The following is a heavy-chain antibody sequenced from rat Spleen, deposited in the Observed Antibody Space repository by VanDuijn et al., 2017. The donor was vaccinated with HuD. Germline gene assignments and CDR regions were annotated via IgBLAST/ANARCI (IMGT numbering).Heavy chain of an antibody. CDR1: GFTFSNYD. D-gene: IGHD1-11*01. Sequence: EVKLVESGGGLVQPGRSLKLSCAASGFTFSNYDMAWVRQAPTKGLEWIASISTGGGNTYYRDSVKGRFTISRDNAQNTLYLQMSKLGSEDTAIYYCARGPNYGGYLDYFDYWGQGVMVTVSS. CDR2: ISTGGGNT. V-gene: IGHV5S13*01. CDR3: ARGPNYGGYLDYFDY. J-gene: IGHJ2*01.